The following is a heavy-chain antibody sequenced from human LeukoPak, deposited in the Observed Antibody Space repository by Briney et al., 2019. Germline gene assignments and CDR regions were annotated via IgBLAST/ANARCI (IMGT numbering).Heavy chain of an antibody. D-gene: IGHD5-12*01. J-gene: IGHJ3*02. Sequence: SDTLSLTCSVSGGSISNYYCSWIRQHPGKCIEWIGYIFYSGATVYNPSLNSRLTISVDTSKNQYSLKLSSVTAADTAVYYCARGFIVATIFDAFDIWGQGTMVTVSS. CDR3: ARGFIVATIFDAFDI. CDR1: GGSISNYY. V-gene: IGHV4-59*06. CDR2: IFYSGAT.